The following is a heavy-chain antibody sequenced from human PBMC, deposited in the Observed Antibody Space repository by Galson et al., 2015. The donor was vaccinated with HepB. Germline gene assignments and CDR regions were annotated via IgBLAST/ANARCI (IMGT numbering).Heavy chain of an antibody. Sequence: SLRLSCAASGLTFSSYWMHWVRQVPGKGLVWVSRINSDGSSTTYADSVKGRFTISRDNAKNTLYLQMNSLRVEDTAVYYCARIFRSGYDEFDYWGQGTLVTVSS. D-gene: IGHD3-3*01. V-gene: IGHV3-74*01. CDR3: ARIFRSGYDEFDY. CDR1: GLTFSSYW. CDR2: INSDGSST. J-gene: IGHJ4*02.